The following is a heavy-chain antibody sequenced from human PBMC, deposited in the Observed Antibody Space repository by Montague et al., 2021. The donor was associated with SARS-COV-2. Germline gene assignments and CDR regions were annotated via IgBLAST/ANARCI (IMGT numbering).Heavy chain of an antibody. CDR2: NYYRGST. V-gene: IGHV4-39*01. J-gene: IGHJ4*02. D-gene: IGHD6-19*01. CDR1: GGSISSSTYY. CDR3: ATQEDPSGWIPGPFDF. Sequence: SETLSLTCTVSGGSISSSTYYWAWIRQPPGKGLEWIGSNYYRGSTYYNPSLKSRAFISVDTSKKQLSLTLTSVTAADTAVYYCATQEDPSGWIPGPFDFWGQGTLLSVSS.